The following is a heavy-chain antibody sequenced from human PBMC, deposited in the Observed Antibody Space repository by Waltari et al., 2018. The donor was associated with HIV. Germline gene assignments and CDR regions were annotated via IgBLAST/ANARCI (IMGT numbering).Heavy chain of an antibody. CDR2: IYTSGNT. CDR1: GGSISRGSSY. CDR3: GGGNSSGYF. V-gene: IGHV4-61*02. D-gene: IGHD3-22*01. J-gene: IGHJ4*02. Sequence: QVQLQESGPGLVKPSQTLSLTCTVSGGSISRGSSYWGWIRQPAGKGLEWSWRIYTSGNTNDNPSLQSPVTISVNTAKNQFSLKVGSVNAADAAGYYCGGGNSSGYFWGQGTLVTVSS.